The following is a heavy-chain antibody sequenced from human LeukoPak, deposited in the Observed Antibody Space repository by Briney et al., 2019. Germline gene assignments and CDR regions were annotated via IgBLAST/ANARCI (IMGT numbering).Heavy chain of an antibody. CDR2: ISYDGSNK. V-gene: IGHV3-30*18. J-gene: IGHJ4*02. CDR1: GFTFSSYG. CDR3: AKRGYSGYPDY. Sequence: PGRSLRLSCAASGFTFSSYGMPWVRQAPGKGLEWVAVISYDGSNKYYADSVKGRFTISRDNSKNTLYLQMNSLRAEDTAVYYCAKRGYSGYPDYWGQGTLVTVSS. D-gene: IGHD5-12*01.